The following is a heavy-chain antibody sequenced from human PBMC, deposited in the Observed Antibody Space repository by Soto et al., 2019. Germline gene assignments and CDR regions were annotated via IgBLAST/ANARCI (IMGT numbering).Heavy chain of an antibody. J-gene: IGHJ6*02. CDR3: ARGQTFARGMDV. CDR2: IYYSGST. V-gene: IGHV4-59*01. Sequence: PSETLSLTCTVSGGSISSYYWSWIRQPPGKGLEWIGYIYYSGSTNYNPSLKSRVTISVDTSKNQFSLKLSSVTAADTAVYYCARGQTFARGMDVWGQGTTVTVSS. CDR1: GGSISSYY.